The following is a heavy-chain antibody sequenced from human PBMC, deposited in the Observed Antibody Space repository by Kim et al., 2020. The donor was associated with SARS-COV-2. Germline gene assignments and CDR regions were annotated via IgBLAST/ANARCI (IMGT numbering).Heavy chain of an antibody. V-gene: IGHV3-33*01. D-gene: IGHD3-9*01. CDR3: ARGRIRYFQSYGMDG. J-gene: IGHJ6*02. CDR1: GFTFSSYG. Sequence: GGSLRLSCAASGFTFSSYGMHWVRQAPGKGLEWVAVIWYDGSNKYYADSGKGRFTISRDNSKNTLYLQMNSLRAEDTAVYYCARGRIRYFQSYGMDGWGQGTTVTVSS. CDR2: IWYDGSNK.